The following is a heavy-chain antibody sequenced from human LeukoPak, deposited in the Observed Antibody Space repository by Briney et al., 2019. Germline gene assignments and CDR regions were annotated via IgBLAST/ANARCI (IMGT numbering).Heavy chain of an antibody. Sequence: SVKVSCKAAGGTFISYAISWGRQAPGQGRGWMGGIIPIFGTANYAQKFQGRVTITADESTSTAYMELSSLRSEDTAVYYCAREDSSGYYGNWGQGTLVTVSS. J-gene: IGHJ4*02. D-gene: IGHD3-22*01. CDR3: AREDSSGYYGN. CDR2: IIPIFGTA. V-gene: IGHV1-69*13. CDR1: GGTFISYA.